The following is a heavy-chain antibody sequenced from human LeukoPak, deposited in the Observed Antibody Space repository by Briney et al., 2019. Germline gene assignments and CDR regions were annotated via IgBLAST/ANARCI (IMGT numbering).Heavy chain of an antibody. D-gene: IGHD3-22*01. CDR2: ISGSGGST. CDR1: GFTFSSYA. V-gene: IGHV3-23*01. CDR3: AKDRITMIVVVIYHFDY. J-gene: IGHJ4*02. Sequence: GGSLRLSCAASGFTFSSYAMSWVRQAPGKGLEWVSAISGSGGSTYYADSVKGRFTISRDNSKNTLYPQMNSLRAEDTAVYYCAKDRITMIVVVIYHFDYWGQGTLVTVSS.